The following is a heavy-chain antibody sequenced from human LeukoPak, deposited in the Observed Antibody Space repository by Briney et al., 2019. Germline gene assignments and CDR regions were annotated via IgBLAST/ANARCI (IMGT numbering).Heavy chain of an antibody. CDR2: IGYDGDNK. CDR3: ATDRRVVSPSYYYGMDV. D-gene: IGHD4-23*01. V-gene: IGHV3-30*09. CDR1: GFTFSNYA. J-gene: IGHJ6*02. Sequence: GKSLRLSCAASGFTFSNYAMNWVRQAPGKGLEWVAFIGYDGDNKFYVDSVKGRFAISRDNAKNSLYLQMNSLRAEDTAVYYCATDRRVVSPSYYYGMDVWGQGTTVTVS.